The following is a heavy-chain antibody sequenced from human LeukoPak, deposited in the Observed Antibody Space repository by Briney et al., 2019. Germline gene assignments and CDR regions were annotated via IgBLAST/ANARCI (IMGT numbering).Heavy chain of an antibody. CDR3: ARTDSQWVVGDY. J-gene: IGHJ4*02. V-gene: IGHV3-48*03. D-gene: IGHD6-19*01. CDR1: GFTFSSYA. Sequence: PGGSLRLSCAASGFTFSSYAMSWVRQAPGKGLEWISYIGSSGGAIYYADSVMGRFTISRDNARNSLYLQMNSLRAEDTAVYYCARTDSQWVVGDYWGQGALVTVSS. CDR2: IGSSGGAI.